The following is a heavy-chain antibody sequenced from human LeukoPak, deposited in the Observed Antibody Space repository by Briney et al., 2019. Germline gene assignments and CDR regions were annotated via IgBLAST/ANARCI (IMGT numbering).Heavy chain of an antibody. CDR2: IIPIFGTA. CDR3: ARDRSHFDRSDYYDSSGYYPLYYYYYGMDV. CDR1: GGTFSSYA. V-gene: IGHV1-69*13. D-gene: IGHD3-22*01. Sequence: GASVKVSCKASGGTFSSYAISWVRQAPGQGLEWMGGIIPIFGTANYAQKFQGRVTITADESTSTAYMELSSLRSEDTAVYYCARDRSHFDRSDYYDSSGYYPLYYYYYGMDVWGQGTTVTVSS. J-gene: IGHJ6*02.